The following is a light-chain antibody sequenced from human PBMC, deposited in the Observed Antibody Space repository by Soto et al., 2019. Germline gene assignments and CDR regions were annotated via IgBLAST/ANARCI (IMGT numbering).Light chain of an antibody. CDR2: DVN. Sequence: QSALTQPASVSGSPGQSITISCTGTSSDVAAYNYVSWFQHHAGKAPKLMLYDVNNRPSGVSNRFSGSKSGNTASLTISGLQVEDEADYYCSSYTTSNTPLYVFGTGT. CDR3: SSYTTSNTPLYV. J-gene: IGLJ1*01. V-gene: IGLV2-14*03. CDR1: SSDVAAYNY.